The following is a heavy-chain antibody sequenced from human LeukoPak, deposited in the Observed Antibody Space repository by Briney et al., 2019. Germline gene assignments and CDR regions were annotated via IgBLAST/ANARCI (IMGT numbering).Heavy chain of an antibody. CDR3: ARDTITVTTPYFDY. J-gene: IGHJ4*02. V-gene: IGHV1-2*02. D-gene: IGHD4-17*01. Sequence: ASVKVSRKASGYTFTGYYIDWVRQAPGQELEWMGWINSDSGGTNYAQKFQGRVTMTRDTSTSTAYMELSSLRSDDTAFYYCARDTITVTTPYFDYWGQGTLVTVPS. CDR1: GYTFTGYY. CDR2: INSDSGGT.